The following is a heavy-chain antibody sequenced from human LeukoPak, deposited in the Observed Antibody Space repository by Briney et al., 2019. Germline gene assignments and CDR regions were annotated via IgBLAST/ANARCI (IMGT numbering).Heavy chain of an antibody. CDR3: ARGIWTSHTVGYYFDN. CDR2: ISPSGGST. D-gene: IGHD6-13*01. V-gene: IGHV1-46*01. CDR1: GYTFTSNY. Sequence: ASVKVSCKAFGYTFTSNYMHWVRQAPGQGPEWMGVISPSGGSTTYAQKFQDRVTLTRDASASTAYMELSSLRSEDMAVYYCARGIWTSHTVGYYFDNWGQGTLVTVSS. J-gene: IGHJ4*02.